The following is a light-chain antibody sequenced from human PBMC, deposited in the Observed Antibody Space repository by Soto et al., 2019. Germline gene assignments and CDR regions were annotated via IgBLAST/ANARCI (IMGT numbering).Light chain of an antibody. Sequence: QSVLTQPASVSGSPGQSITISCTGTSSDVGGYNYVSWYQHHPGKAPKLIIYVVNNRPSGVSNRFSGSKSGNTASLTISGLQAEDEADYYCSSYTTSTTLLFGGGTKVTVL. J-gene: IGLJ2*01. CDR2: VVN. V-gene: IGLV2-14*01. CDR1: SSDVGGYNY. CDR3: SSYTTSTTLL.